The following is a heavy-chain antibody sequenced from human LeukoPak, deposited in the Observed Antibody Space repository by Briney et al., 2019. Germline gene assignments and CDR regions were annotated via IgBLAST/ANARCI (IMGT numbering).Heavy chain of an antibody. Sequence: ASVKVSCKASGYTFTSYGISWVRQAPGQGLEWMGWISAYNGNTNYAQKLQGRVTMTTDTSTSTAYMELRSLRSDDTAVYYCARVLLWFGELLDENYYLDYWGQGTLVTVSS. CDR3: ARVLLWFGELLDENYYLDY. J-gene: IGHJ4*02. V-gene: IGHV1-18*01. D-gene: IGHD3-10*01. CDR2: ISAYNGNT. CDR1: GYTFTSYG.